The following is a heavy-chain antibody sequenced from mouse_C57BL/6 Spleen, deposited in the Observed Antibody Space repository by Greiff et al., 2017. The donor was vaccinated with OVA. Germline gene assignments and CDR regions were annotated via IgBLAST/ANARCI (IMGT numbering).Heavy chain of an antibody. J-gene: IGHJ4*01. CDR1: GFTFSDYG. D-gene: IGHD4-1*01. CDR3: ATTNWYYAMDY. V-gene: IGHV5-17*01. CDR2: ISSGSSTI. Sequence: EVKVVESGGGLVKPGGSLKLSCAASGFTFSDYGMHWVRQAPEKGLEWVAYISSGSSTIYYADTVKGRFTISRDNAKNTLFLQMTSLRSEDTAMYYCATTNWYYAMDYWGQGTSVTVSS.